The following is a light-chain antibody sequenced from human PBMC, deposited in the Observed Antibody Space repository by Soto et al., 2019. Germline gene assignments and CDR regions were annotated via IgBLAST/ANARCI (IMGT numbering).Light chain of an antibody. J-gene: IGKJ5*01. V-gene: IGKV1-33*01. Sequence: DIQMTQSPSSLSASVGDRVTIICQASQDITNYLNWYQQKPGKAPKLPIYDASNLETRVPSRFSGSGSGTHFSFTISSLQHEDIATYYCQQLDNVPFTFGQGTRLEMK. CDR3: QQLDNVPFT. CDR2: DAS. CDR1: QDITNY.